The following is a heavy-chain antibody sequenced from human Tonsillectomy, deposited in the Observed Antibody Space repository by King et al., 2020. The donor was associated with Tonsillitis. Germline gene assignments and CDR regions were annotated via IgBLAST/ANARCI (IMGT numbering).Heavy chain of an antibody. V-gene: IGHV1-2*02. D-gene: IGHD6-19*01. J-gene: IGHJ4*02. CDR1: GFTFIDYY. CDR2: INPNIGGT. Sequence: QLVQSGAEVKKPGASVKVSCKASGFTFIDYYIHLVRQAPGQGLEWMGWINPNIGGTNYAQKFQGRVTMTRDTSIRKAHMELSRLRSDDTAVYYCAREDRSGWYGYWGQGTLVTVSS. CDR3: AREDRSGWYGY.